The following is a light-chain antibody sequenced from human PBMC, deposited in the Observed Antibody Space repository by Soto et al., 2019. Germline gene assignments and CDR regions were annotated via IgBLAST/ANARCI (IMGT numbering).Light chain of an antibody. J-gene: IGKJ5*01. V-gene: IGKV1-39*01. CDR2: AAS. Sequence: DIQVTQSPSSLSASVGDRVTITCRASQSINNYLNWYQQKPGKAPKLLIYAASSLQSGVPSRFSGSGSGTDFPLTITSLQPEDFATYSCQQSYSTPTITFGQGTRLAI. CDR3: QQSYSTPTIT. CDR1: QSINNY.